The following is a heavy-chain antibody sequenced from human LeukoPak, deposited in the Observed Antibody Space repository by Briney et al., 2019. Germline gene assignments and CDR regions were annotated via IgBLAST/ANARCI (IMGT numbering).Heavy chain of an antibody. CDR1: GYTFTGYY. D-gene: IGHD3-10*01. V-gene: IGHV1-2*04. CDR2: INPNSGGT. J-gene: IGHJ4*02. CDR3: ARGSYGSGSYSNEYYFDY. Sequence: ASVKVSCKASGYTFTGYYMHWVRQAPGQGLEWMGWINPNSGGTNYAQKFQGWVTMTRDTSISTAYMELSRLRSDDTAVYYCARGSYGSGSYSNEYYFDYWGQGTLVTVSS.